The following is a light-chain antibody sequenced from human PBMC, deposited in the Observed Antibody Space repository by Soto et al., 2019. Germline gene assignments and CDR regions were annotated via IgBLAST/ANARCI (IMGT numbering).Light chain of an antibody. CDR3: QQSYSTPRGT. Sequence: DIPMTQSPSSLSASVGDRVTITCRASQSISSYLNWYQQKPGKAPKLLIYAASSLQSGVPSTFSGSGSGTDFTLTISSLQPEDFATYYCQQSYSTPRGTFGQGTKVEIK. V-gene: IGKV1-39*01. J-gene: IGKJ1*01. CDR1: QSISSY. CDR2: AAS.